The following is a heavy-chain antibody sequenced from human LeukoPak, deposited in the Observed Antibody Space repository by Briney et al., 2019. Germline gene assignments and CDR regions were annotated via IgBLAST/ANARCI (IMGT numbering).Heavy chain of an antibody. Sequence: GRSLRLSCAASGFTFDDYAMHWVRQAPGKGLEWVSGIRWNSGSIGYADSVKGRFTISRDNAKNSLYLQMNSLRGEDTALYYCAKARSGWGGFDAFDIWGQGTMVTVSS. CDR2: IRWNSGSI. J-gene: IGHJ3*02. D-gene: IGHD6-19*01. CDR1: GFTFDDYA. V-gene: IGHV3-9*01. CDR3: AKARSGWGGFDAFDI.